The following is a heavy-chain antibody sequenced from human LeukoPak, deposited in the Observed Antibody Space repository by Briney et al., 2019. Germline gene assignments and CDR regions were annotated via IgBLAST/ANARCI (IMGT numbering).Heavy chain of an antibody. J-gene: IGHJ4*02. V-gene: IGHV3-23*01. CDR1: GFTFTTYA. CDR3: ARVRYSSGSDPLLADY. CDR2: VSRTDGST. D-gene: IGHD6-19*01. Sequence: GGSLRLSCAASGFTFTTYAMAWVRQAPGKGLEWVSTVSRTDGSTYYADSVKGRFTISRDNSKNTLYLQMNSLRAEDTAFYYCARVRYSSGSDPLLADYWGQGTLVTVSS.